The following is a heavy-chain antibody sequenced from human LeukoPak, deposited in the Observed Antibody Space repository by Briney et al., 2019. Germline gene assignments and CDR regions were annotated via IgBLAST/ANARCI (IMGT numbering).Heavy chain of an antibody. J-gene: IGHJ5*02. V-gene: IGHV1-18*01. Sequence: ASVKVSCKASGYTFTNYGISWVRQAPGQGLEWMGWISAYNGNTNYAQKLQGRVTMTTDTSTSTAYMELRSLRSDDTAVYYCARARLLRYYDWLLYHSNWFDPWGQGTLVTVSS. CDR1: GYTFTNYG. D-gene: IGHD3-9*01. CDR2: ISAYNGNT. CDR3: ARARLLRYYDWLLYHSNWFDP.